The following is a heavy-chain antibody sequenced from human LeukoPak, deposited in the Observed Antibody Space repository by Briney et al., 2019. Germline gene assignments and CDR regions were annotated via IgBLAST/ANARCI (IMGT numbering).Heavy chain of an antibody. CDR1: GFTFSDYY. CDR2: ISSSGSTI. J-gene: IGHJ4*02. Sequence: PGGSLRLSCAASGFTFSDYYMSWIRQAPGKRLEWGSYISSSGSTIYYADSVKGRFTISRDNAKNTLYLQMNSLRAEDTAVYYCARQDIVVVPAAIAFYFDYWGQGTLVTVSS. V-gene: IGHV3-11*01. CDR3: ARQDIVVVPAAIAFYFDY. D-gene: IGHD2-2*01.